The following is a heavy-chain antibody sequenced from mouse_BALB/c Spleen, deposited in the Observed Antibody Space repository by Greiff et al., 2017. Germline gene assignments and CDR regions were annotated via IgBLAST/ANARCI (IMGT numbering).Heavy chain of an antibody. J-gene: IGHJ3*01. CDR2: ISNLAYSI. Sequence: EVKLEESGGGLVQPGGSRKLSCAASGFTFSDYGMAWVRQAPGKGPEWVAFISNLAYSIYYADTVTGRFTISRENAKNTLYLEMSSLRSEDTAMYYCAREGHGGFADWGQGTLVTVSA. V-gene: IGHV5-15*02. CDR3: AREGHGGFAD. CDR1: GFTFSDYG.